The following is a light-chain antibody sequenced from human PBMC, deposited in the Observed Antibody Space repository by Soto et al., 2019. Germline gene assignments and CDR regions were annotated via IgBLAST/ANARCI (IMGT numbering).Light chain of an antibody. J-gene: IGLJ3*02. V-gene: IGLV1-40*01. Sequence: QSVLTQPPSVSGAPGQRGTISCTGSSSNIGGGYDVHWYQQLPGKAPKLLIYGNSNRPSGVPDRFSGSKSGTSASLAITGLQAEDEADYYCQSYDSSLSGLWVFGGGTKLTVL. CDR1: SSNIGGGYD. CDR3: QSYDSSLSGLWV. CDR2: GNS.